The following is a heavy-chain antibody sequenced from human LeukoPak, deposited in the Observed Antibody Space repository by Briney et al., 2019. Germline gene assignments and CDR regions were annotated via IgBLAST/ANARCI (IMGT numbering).Heavy chain of an antibody. CDR1: GFTFSDYG. CDR2: TSYDGSDE. V-gene: IGHV3-30*03. CDR3: ARPYTVFGAMDV. D-gene: IGHD3-3*01. Sequence: GGALRLSCVASGFTFSDYGMHWVRQAPGKGLEWVAATSYDGSDEYYVDSVKGRFTISRDNSKNTLYLEMKSLSSEDTAIYYCARPYTVFGAMDVWGKGTTVTVSA. J-gene: IGHJ6*04.